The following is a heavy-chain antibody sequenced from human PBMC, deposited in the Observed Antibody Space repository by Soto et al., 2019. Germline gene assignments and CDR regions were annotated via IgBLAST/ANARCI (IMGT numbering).Heavy chain of an antibody. J-gene: IGHJ4*02. D-gene: IGHD3-22*01. V-gene: IGHV3-48*03. CDR1: GFTFSSYE. CDR3: ARGTYYYDSSGYPEHFDY. CDR2: ISSSGSTI. Sequence: VGSLRLSCAASGFTFSSYEMNWVRQAPGKGLEWVSYISSSGSTIYYADSVKGRFTISRDNAKNSLYLQMNSLRAEDTAVYYCARGTYYYDSSGYPEHFDYWGQGTLVTVSS.